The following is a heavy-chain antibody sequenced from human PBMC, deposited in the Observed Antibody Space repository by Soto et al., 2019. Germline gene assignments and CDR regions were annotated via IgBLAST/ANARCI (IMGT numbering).Heavy chain of an antibody. D-gene: IGHD3-3*01. Sequence: SVKVSCKASGFTFTSSAEQWVRQARGQRLEWIGWIVVGSGNTNYAQKFQERVTITRDMSTSTAYMELSSLRSEDTAVYYCHSGVLRFLDPGAFDIWGQGTMVTSSS. V-gene: IGHV1-58*01. CDR2: IVVGSGNT. CDR3: HSGVLRFLDPGAFDI. J-gene: IGHJ3*02. CDR1: GFTFTSSA.